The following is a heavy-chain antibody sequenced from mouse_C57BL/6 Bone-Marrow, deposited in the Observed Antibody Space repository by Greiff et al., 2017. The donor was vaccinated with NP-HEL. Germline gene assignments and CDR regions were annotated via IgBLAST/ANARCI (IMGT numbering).Heavy chain of an antibody. CDR3: AKGTRFAY. Sequence: QVQLQQPGAELVKPGASVKLSCKASGYTFTSYWMQWVKQRPGQGLEWIGEIDPSDSYPNYNQKFKGKATLTVDTSSSTASMQLSSLTSEDSAVYYCAKGTRFAYWGQGTLVTVSA. CDR2: IDPSDSYP. J-gene: IGHJ3*01. CDR1: GYTFTSYW. D-gene: IGHD3-3*01. V-gene: IGHV1-50*01.